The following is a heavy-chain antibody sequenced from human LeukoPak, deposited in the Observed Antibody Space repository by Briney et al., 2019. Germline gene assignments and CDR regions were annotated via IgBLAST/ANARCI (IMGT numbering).Heavy chain of an antibody. D-gene: IGHD2/OR15-2a*01. CDR3: AREYLLALDL. V-gene: IGHV4-59*01. Sequence: TSETLSLTCAVSGGSISSYYWSWIRQPPGKGLEWIGYIYYSGSTNYNPSLKSRVTISVDTSKNQFSLKLSSVTAADTAVYYCAREYLLALDLWGQGTLVTVSS. J-gene: IGHJ5*02. CDR2: IYYSGST. CDR1: GGSISSYY.